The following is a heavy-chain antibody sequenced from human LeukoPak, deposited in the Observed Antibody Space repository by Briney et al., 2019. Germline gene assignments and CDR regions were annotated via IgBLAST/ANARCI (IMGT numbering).Heavy chain of an antibody. CDR2: INPSGGST. D-gene: IGHD3-16*01. Sequence: VASVKVSCKASGYTFTSYYMHWVRQAPGQGLEWMGIINPSGGSTSYAQKFQGRVTITADKSTSTAYMELSSLRSEDTAVYYCARLRLEHPEAPVNPASYGMDVWGQGTTVAVSS. V-gene: IGHV1-46*01. CDR3: ARLRLEHPEAPVNPASYGMDV. CDR1: GYTFTSYY. J-gene: IGHJ6*02.